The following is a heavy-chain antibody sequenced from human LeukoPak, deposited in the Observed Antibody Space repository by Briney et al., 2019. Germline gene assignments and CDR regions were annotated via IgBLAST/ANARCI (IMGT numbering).Heavy chain of an antibody. CDR1: GFTFSSYA. CDR3: AVMHGYYDGSGFWVQ. J-gene: IGHJ4*02. CDR2: ISPSGDRT. V-gene: IGHV3-23*01. Sequence: GGSLRLSCAASGFTFSSYAMSWVRQAPGKGLEGVSFISPSGDRTSNADSVEGRFTISRDNTRNTLYLQMNSLRDEDTGVYYCAVMHGYYDGSGFWVQWGQGTLVTVSS. D-gene: IGHD3-22*01.